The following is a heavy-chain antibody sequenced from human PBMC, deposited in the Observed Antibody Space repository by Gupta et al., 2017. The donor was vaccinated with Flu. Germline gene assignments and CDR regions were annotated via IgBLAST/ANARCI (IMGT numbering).Heavy chain of an antibody. J-gene: IGHJ4*02. CDR1: GFTFSHAW. V-gene: IGHV3-15*01. CDR2: IKSKTDGGTT. Sequence: EVQLVESGGGLVKPGGSLRLSCAASGFTFSHAWMSWVRQAPGKGLEWVGRIKSKTDGGTTDYAAPVKGRFTISRDDSKNTLYLQMNSLKTEDTAVYYCTTEYYDYVWGSYTYFDYWGQGTLVTVSS. D-gene: IGHD3-16*01. CDR3: TTEYYDYVWGSYTYFDY.